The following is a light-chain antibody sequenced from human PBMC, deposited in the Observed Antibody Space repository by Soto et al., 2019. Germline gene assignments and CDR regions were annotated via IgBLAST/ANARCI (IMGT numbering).Light chain of an antibody. CDR1: QTISSW. CDR3: QHYNSYSES. CDR2: KAS. Sequence: DIQMTQSPSTLSVSVGDRVTITCRASQTISSWLAWYQQKPGKAPKLLIYKASTLKSGVPSRFSGSGSGTEFTLTISSVQPDDFATYYCQHYNSYSESFGQGTKVDLK. V-gene: IGKV1-5*03. J-gene: IGKJ1*01.